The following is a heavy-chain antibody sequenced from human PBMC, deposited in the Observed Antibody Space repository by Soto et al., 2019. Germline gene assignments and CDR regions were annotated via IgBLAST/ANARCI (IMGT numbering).Heavy chain of an antibody. CDR2: ISGSGGST. Sequence: PGGSLRLSCAASGFTFSSYAMCWVRQAPGRGLEWVSAISGSGGSTYYADSVKGRFTISRDNSKNTLYLQMNSLRAEDTAVYYCARHTRPNYDILTGYSYNWFDPWGQGTLVTVSS. D-gene: IGHD3-9*01. J-gene: IGHJ5*02. V-gene: IGHV3-23*01. CDR1: GFTFSSYA. CDR3: ARHTRPNYDILTGYSYNWFDP.